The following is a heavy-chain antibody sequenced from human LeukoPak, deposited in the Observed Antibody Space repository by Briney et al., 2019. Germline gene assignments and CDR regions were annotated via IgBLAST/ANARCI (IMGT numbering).Heavy chain of an antibody. CDR2: ISGSGGTT. Sequence: GGSLRLSCAVSGFTFGIYAMTWVRQAPGRGLEWVSTISGSGGTTHFADSVKGRFTISRDNSKNTLYLQMNSLRAEDTAVYYCAKVSSSSWTIYYFDYWGQGTLVTVSS. D-gene: IGHD6-13*01. CDR1: GFTFGIYA. CDR3: AKVSSSSWTIYYFDY. V-gene: IGHV3-23*01. J-gene: IGHJ4*02.